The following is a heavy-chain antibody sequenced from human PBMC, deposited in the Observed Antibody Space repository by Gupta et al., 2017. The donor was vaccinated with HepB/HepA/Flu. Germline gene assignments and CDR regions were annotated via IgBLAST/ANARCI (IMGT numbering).Heavy chain of an antibody. CDR3: ATNPSCDDYRGQMDG. D-gene: IGHD4-11*01. V-gene: IGHV3-11*01. CDR2: ISISGSSV. CDR1: GFLLSDYY. Sequence: LVDSGCGLVKPGGSRRLSCAASGFLLSDYYMTWMRQAPGKGLEWVSYISISGSSVYYADSVKGRGTVSRDNAKNSRDVQMNSRRVEDTAVDYCATNPSCDDYRGQMDGGGQGTTAIVSS. J-gene: IGHJ6*02.